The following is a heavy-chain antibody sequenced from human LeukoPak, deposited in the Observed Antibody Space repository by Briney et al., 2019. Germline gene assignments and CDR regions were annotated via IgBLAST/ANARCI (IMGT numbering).Heavy chain of an antibody. Sequence: PGGSLRLSCAASGFTFNDYYMSWIRQAPGKALEGVSYISSSGNTIYYADSVKGRFTISRDNAKNSLYLQMNSLRVEDTAVYYCANMVRGVTYYYDSSGYYYSYWGQGALVTVSS. CDR1: GFTFNDYY. J-gene: IGHJ4*02. D-gene: IGHD3-22*01. CDR3: ANMVRGVTYYYDSSGYYYSY. V-gene: IGHV3-11*01. CDR2: ISSSGNTI.